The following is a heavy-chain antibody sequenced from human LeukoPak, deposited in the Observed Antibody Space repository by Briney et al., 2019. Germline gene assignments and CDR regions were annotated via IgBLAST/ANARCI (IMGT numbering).Heavy chain of an antibody. CDR2: IYSGGST. D-gene: IGHD1-1*01. J-gene: IGHJ3*02. CDR1: GFTVSSNY. Sequence: GGSPRLSCAASGFTVSSNYMSWVRQAPGKGLEWASVIYSGGSTYYADSVKGRFTISRDNSKDTLYLQMNSLRAEDTAVYYCAREGTPGAFDNWGQGIMVTVSS. CDR3: AREGTPGAFDN. V-gene: IGHV3-53*01.